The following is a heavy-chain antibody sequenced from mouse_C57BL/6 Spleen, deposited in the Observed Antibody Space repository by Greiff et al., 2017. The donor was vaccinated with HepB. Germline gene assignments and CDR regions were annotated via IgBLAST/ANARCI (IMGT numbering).Heavy chain of an antibody. D-gene: IGHD1-1*01. Sequence: EVKLVESGGGLVKPGGSLKLSCAASGFTSSSYAMSWVRQTPEKRLEWVATISDGGSYTYYPDNVKGRFTISRDNAKNNLYLQMSHLKSEDTAMYDCARGGELRDYFDYWGQGTTLTVSS. V-gene: IGHV5-4*03. J-gene: IGHJ2*01. CDR1: GFTSSSYA. CDR2: ISDGGSYT. CDR3: ARGGELRDYFDY.